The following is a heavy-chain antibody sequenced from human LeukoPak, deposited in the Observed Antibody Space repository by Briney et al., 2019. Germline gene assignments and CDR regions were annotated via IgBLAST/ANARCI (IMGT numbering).Heavy chain of an antibody. CDR2: IYTSGST. D-gene: IGHD3-22*01. J-gene: IGHJ2*01. CDR3: ARGGYYDSSGTLWYFDP. CDR1: GDSHSLLY. V-gene: IGHV4-4*07. Sequence: SVTQSLLCSVSGDSHSLLYSRCMPHPGGRGRVGIGRIYTSGSTNYNPALKSRVTMSVDTSKNQFSLKLSSVTAADTAVYYCARGGYYDSSGTLWYFDPWGRGTLVTVSS.